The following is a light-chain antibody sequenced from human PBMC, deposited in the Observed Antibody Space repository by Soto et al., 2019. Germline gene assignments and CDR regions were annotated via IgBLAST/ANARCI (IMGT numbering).Light chain of an antibody. CDR2: VAS. V-gene: IGKV3-20*01. Sequence: EIVLTQSPGTLSLSPGERATLSCRASQNVGGRFLAWYQQKPGQAPGLLINVASTRATGIPDRFSGSGSGKDFTLTISRLEPEAFAVYYCQQYGTSPIAVGQGTRLE. J-gene: IGKJ5*01. CDR3: QQYGTSPIA. CDR1: QNVGGRF.